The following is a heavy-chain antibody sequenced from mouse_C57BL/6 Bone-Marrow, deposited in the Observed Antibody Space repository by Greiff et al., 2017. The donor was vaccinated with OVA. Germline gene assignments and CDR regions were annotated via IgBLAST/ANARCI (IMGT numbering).Heavy chain of an antibody. CDR2: INPNNGGT. V-gene: IGHV1-26*01. CDR3: ARGGYDFDY. J-gene: IGHJ2*01. D-gene: IGHD2-2*01. Sequence: EVQLQQSGPELVKPGASVKISCKASGYTFTDYYMNWVKQSHGKSLEWIGDINPNNGGTSYNQKFKGKATLTVDKSSSTAYMELRSLTSEDSAVYYCARGGYDFDYWGQGTTLTVSS. CDR1: GYTFTDYY.